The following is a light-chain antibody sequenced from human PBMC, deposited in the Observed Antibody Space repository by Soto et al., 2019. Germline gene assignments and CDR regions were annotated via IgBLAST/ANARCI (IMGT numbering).Light chain of an antibody. V-gene: IGKV3D-20*02. CDR1: QSVSSSY. J-gene: IGKJ5*01. CDR2: GAS. CDR3: QQRTRWPMT. Sequence: EIVMTQSPATLSLSPGERATLSCRASQSVSSSYLAWYQQKPGQAPRLLIYGASSRATGIPDRFSGSGSGTDFTLTISRLEPEDFAVYYCQQRTRWPMTFGQGTRLEIK.